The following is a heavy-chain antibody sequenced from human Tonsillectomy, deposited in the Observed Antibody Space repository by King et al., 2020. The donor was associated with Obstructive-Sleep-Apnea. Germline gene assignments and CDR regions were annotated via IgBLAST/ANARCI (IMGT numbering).Heavy chain of an antibody. CDR3: ARVTGWYWDFDY. CDR2: ISSSSSII. Sequence: EVQLVESGGGLVQPGGSLRLSCAASGFTFSSYSMNWVRQAPGKGLEWVSYISSSSSIIKYADSVKGRFIISRDNAKNSLYLQMDSLRAEDTAVYYCARVTGWYWDFDYWGQGTLVIVS. J-gene: IGHJ4*02. CDR1: GFTFSSYS. V-gene: IGHV3-48*04. D-gene: IGHD6-19*01.